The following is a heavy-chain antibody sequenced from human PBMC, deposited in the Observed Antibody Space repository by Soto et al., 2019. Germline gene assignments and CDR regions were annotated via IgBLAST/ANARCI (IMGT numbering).Heavy chain of an antibody. V-gene: IGHV1-8*01. CDR2: MNPNSGNR. J-gene: IGHJ5*02. D-gene: IGHD2-2*01. Sequence: QVQLVQTGAEGKKPGASVKVSCKASGYTFTSHDINWVRQATGQGLEWMGWMNPNSGNRGYAQKFQGRVTMTRDTSISTAYMELSSLLPEDTAVYYCVSLSLGYCRRTSCSSFDPWGKGTPVTVSS. CDR1: GYTFTSHD. CDR3: VSLSLGYCRRTSCSSFDP.